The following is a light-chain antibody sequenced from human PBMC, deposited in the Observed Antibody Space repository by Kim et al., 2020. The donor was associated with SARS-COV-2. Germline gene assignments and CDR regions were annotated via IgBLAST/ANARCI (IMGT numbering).Light chain of an antibody. CDR1: NIGSKS. V-gene: IGLV3-21*04. Sequence: SYELTQPPSVSVAPGKTARITCRGNNIGSKSVHWYQQKPGQAPVLVMYADSDRPSGIPERFSGSNSGNTATLTISRVEAGDEADYYCQVWDSSSDHWVFG. J-gene: IGLJ3*02. CDR3: QVWDSSSDHWV. CDR2: ADS.